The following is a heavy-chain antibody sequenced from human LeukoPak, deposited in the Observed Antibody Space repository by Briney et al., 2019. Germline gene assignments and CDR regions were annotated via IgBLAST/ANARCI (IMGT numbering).Heavy chain of an antibody. D-gene: IGHD2-2*02. V-gene: IGHV3-23*01. Sequence: GGSLRLSCAASGFTFSSYAMGWVRQAPGKGLEWVSGISGSGGSTYYADPVKGRFTISRDNSKNTLYLQMTRLRAEDTAVYYCAKDLSRRGSLDIVVVPAAIGIFFDYWGQGTLVTVSS. CDR2: ISGSGGST. CDR3: AKDLSRRGSLDIVVVPAAIGIFFDY. J-gene: IGHJ4*02. CDR1: GFTFSSYA.